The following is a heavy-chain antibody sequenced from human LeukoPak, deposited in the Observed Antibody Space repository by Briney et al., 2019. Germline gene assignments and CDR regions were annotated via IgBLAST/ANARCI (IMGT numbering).Heavy chain of an antibody. CDR1: GFTFDDYG. CDR3: ARKYYYDSSGSLDY. Sequence: EGSLRLSCAASGFTFDDYGMSWVRQAPGKGLEWVSGINWNGGSTGYADSVKGRFTISRDNAKNSLYLQMNSLRAEDTALYYCARKYYYDSSGSLDYWGQGTLVTVSS. J-gene: IGHJ4*02. D-gene: IGHD3-22*01. V-gene: IGHV3-20*04. CDR2: INWNGGST.